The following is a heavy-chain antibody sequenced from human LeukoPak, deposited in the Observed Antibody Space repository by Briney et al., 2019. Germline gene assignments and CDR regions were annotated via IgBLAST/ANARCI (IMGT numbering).Heavy chain of an antibody. CDR2: IKSKTDGGTT. CDR3: TTTWRSGYYDY. CDR1: GFSFSNAW. D-gene: IGHD3-22*01. V-gene: IGHV3-15*01. Sequence: PGGSLRLSCAASGFSFSNAWLNWVRQAPGKGLEWVGHIKSKTDGGTTDYAAPVKGRFTISRDDSKNALFLQMNSLKTEDTAVYYCTTTWRSGYYDYWGQGTLVTVSS. J-gene: IGHJ4*02.